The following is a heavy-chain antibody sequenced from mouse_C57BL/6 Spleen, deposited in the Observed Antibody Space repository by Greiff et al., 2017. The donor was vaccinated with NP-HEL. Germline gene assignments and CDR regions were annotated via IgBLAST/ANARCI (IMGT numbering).Heavy chain of an antibody. D-gene: IGHD2-1*01. CDR2: IDPNSGGT. CDR3: ARGDLLWSTRGGFDY. CDR1: GYTFTSYW. V-gene: IGHV1-72*01. Sequence: QVQLQQPGAELVKPGASVKLSCKASGYTFTSYWMHWVKQRPGRGLEWIGRIDPNSGGTKYNEKFKSKATLTVDKPSSTAYMQLSSLTSEDSAVYYCARGDLLWSTRGGFDYWGQGTTLTVSS. J-gene: IGHJ2*01.